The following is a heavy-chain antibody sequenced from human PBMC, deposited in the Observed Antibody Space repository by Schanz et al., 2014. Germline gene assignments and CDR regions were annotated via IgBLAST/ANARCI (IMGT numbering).Heavy chain of an antibody. V-gene: IGHV7-4-1*02. CDR2: IHTVTGNP. J-gene: IGHJ4*02. D-gene: IGHD7-27*01. CDR1: GYTFTNYA. Sequence: QVQLVQSGSELKKPGASVKVSCKASGYTFTNYAMNWVRQAPGQGLEWMGWIHTVTGNPTYAQGFTGRFVFSLDTSVSTAYLQISFLKADDTAVFFCARGEANWGQYWGQGTLVTVSS. CDR3: ARGEANWGQY.